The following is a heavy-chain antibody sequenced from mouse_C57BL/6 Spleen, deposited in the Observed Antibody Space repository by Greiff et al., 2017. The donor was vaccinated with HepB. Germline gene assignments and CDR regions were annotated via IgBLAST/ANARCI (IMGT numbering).Heavy chain of an antibody. Sequence: QVQLQPSGPELVKPGASVKISCKASGYAFSSSWMNWVKQRPGKGLEWIGRIYPGDGDTNYNGKFKGKATLTAAKSSSTAYMQLSSLTSEDSAVYFCARNWYFDVWGTGTTVTVSS. V-gene: IGHV1-82*01. CDR2: IYPGDGDT. CDR3: ARNWYFDV. CDR1: GYAFSSSW. J-gene: IGHJ1*03.